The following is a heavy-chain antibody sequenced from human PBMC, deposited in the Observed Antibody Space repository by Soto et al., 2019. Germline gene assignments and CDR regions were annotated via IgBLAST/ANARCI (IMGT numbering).Heavy chain of an antibody. D-gene: IGHD3-10*01. CDR3: ARVDGSGNYYSPSYMDV. CDR2: IWYDGSNK. V-gene: IGHV3-33*01. Sequence: QVQLVESGGGVVQPGRSLRLSCAASGFTFSSYGMHWVRQAPGKGLEWVAVIWYDGSNKYYADSVKGRFTISRDNSKNTLYLQMNSLRAEDTAVYYCARVDGSGNYYSPSYMDVWGKGTTVTVSS. J-gene: IGHJ6*03. CDR1: GFTFSSYG.